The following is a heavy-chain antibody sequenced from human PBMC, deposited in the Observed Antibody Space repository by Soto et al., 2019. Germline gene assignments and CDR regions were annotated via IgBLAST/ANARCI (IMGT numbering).Heavy chain of an antibody. V-gene: IGHV3-48*01. Sequence: GGSLRLSCAASGFTFSSYSMNWVRQAPGKGLEWVSSISSSSSTIYYADSVKGRFTISRDNAKNSLYLQMNSLRAEDTAVYYCARDMQVGYCSGGSCYENDYGDYCFDYWGPGTLVTVSS. CDR3: ARDMQVGYCSGGSCYENDYGDYCFDY. D-gene: IGHD2-15*01. CDR1: GFTFSSYS. CDR2: ISSSSSTI. J-gene: IGHJ4*02.